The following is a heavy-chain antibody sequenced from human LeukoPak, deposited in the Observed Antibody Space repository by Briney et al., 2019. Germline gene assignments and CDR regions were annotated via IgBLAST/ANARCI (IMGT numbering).Heavy chain of an antibody. D-gene: IGHD2-8*01. CDR3: ARLAQWYPPPFFFDY. Sequence: PSETLSLTCTVSGGSISSSSYYWGWIRQPPGKGLEWIGSIYYSGSTYYNPSLKSRFTISVDTSKNQFSLKLNSVTAADTAIFYCARLAQWYPPPFFFDYWGQGALVTVSS. V-gene: IGHV4-39*01. J-gene: IGHJ4*02. CDR1: GGSISSSSYY. CDR2: IYYSGST.